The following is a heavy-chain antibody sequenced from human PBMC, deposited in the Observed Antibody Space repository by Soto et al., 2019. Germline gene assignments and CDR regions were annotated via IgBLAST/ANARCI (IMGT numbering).Heavy chain of an antibody. D-gene: IGHD6-19*01. CDR3: ARQIAVPRTRGFDF. CDR2: ISHTGTT. Sequence: QVQLQESGPGLVKPSGTLSLTCAVSGGSISDNWWSWVRQPPGKGLEWIGDISHTGTTHYNPALWSVVTISTDKSKYQFTLNLSSVTAADTAVSYCARQIAVPRTRGFDFWGQGTLVKVFS. CDR1: GGSISDNW. V-gene: IGHV4-4*02. J-gene: IGHJ4*02.